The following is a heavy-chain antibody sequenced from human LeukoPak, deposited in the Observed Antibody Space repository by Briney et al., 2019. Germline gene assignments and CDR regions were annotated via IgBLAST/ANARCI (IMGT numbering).Heavy chain of an antibody. D-gene: IGHD3-10*01. CDR1: GFTFSSYG. J-gene: IGHJ4*02. Sequence: GGSLRLSCAASGFTFSSYGMHWVRQAPGKGLEWVAVISFDGSNKYYADSVKGRFTISRDNSMNTLYLQMNSLRAEDTAVYYCAKDPSSMVRGVIDYWGQGTLVTVSS. CDR3: AKDPSSMVRGVIDY. V-gene: IGHV3-30*18. CDR2: ISFDGSNK.